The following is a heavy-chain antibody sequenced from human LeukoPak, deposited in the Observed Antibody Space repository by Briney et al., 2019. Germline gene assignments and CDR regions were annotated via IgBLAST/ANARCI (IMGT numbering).Heavy chain of an antibody. CDR2: IWYDGSNK. CDR3: ARDFAMVKFDY. CDR1: GFTFSSYG. D-gene: IGHD5-18*01. J-gene: IGHJ4*02. V-gene: IGHV3-33*01. Sequence: GGSLRLSCAASGFTFSSYGMHWVRQAPGKGLEWVAVIWYDGSNKHYADSVKGRFTISRDNSKNTLYLQMNSLRAEDTAVYYCARDFAMVKFDYWGQGTLVTVSS.